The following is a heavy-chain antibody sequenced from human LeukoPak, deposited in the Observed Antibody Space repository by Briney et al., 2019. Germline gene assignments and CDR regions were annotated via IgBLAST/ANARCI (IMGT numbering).Heavy chain of an antibody. CDR2: ISGSGGST. CDR1: GFTFSSYA. V-gene: IGHV3-23*01. Sequence: GGSLRLSCAASGFTFSSYAMSWVRQAPGKGLEWVSAISGSGGSTYYADSVKGRFTISRDNSKNTLYLQMNSLRAEDTAVYYCAKMGGPMVYAPVFDYWGQGTLVTVSS. CDR3: AKMGGPMVYAPVFDY. D-gene: IGHD2-8*01. J-gene: IGHJ4*02.